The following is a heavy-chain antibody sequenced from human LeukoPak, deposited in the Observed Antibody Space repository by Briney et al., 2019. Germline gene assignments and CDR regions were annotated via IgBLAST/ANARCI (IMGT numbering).Heavy chain of an antibody. CDR2: ISYDGGNI. D-gene: IGHD4/OR15-4a*01. CDR1: GFIFSSYG. V-gene: IGHV3-30*03. J-gene: IGHJ4*02. Sequence: GRSLRLSCAASGFIFSSYGMHWVRQAPGKGLEWVAVISYDGGNISYTDSVKGRFTISRDNSKNTLYLQMNSLRAEDTAVYYCARRAGAYSHPYDYWGQGTLVTVSS. CDR3: ARRAGAYSHPYDY.